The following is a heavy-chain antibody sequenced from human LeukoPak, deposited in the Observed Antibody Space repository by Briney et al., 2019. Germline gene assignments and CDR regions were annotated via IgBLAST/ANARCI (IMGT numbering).Heavy chain of an antibody. CDR3: ARDRPNYDYVWGSYRDRALFDY. CDR2: INPNSGGT. Sequence: ASVKVSCKASGYTFTGYYMHWVRQAPGQGLEWMGWINPNSGGTNYAQKFQGRVTMTRDTSTSTAYMELRSLRSDDTAVYYCARDRPNYDYVWGSYRDRALFDYWGQGTLVTVSS. J-gene: IGHJ4*02. V-gene: IGHV1-2*02. CDR1: GYTFTGYY. D-gene: IGHD3-16*02.